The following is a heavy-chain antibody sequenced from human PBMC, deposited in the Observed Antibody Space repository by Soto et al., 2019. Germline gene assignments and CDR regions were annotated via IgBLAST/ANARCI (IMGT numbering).Heavy chain of an antibody. D-gene: IGHD3-16*01. J-gene: IGHJ4*02. CDR1: GFTFSSHV. V-gene: IGHV3-23*01. CDR3: GNGLENHYNYDY. Sequence: EVQLLESGGGLVQPGGSLRLSCAASGFTFSSHVMSWVRQAPGKGPEWVSSINSRGDNTYYAGSVRGRFTISRDNSKSTLYLQMNSLRAEDTAVYYCGNGLENHYNYDYWGQGTLVTVSS. CDR2: INSRGDNT.